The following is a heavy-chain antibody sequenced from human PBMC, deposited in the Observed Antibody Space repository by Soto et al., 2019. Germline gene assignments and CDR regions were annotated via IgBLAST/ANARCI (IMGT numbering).Heavy chain of an antibody. CDR1: GGYMTTYA. V-gene: IGHV4-59*01. CDR3: ARGGRVFAEPLGY. CDR2: ILYIGGP. J-gene: IGHJ4*02. Sequence: QVQLQESGPGRVQPSETLSLTCNVSGGYMTTYAWSWIRQPPGKGLVLIGYILYIGGPKYNHSLKSRVTISLDTCKNQFSLTPSSGTAADTALDYCARGGRVFAEPLGYWGQGTLVTVTA. D-gene: IGHD3-3*01.